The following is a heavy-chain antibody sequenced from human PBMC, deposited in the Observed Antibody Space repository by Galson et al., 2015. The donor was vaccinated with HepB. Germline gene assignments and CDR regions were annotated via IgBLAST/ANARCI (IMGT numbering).Heavy chain of an antibody. V-gene: IGHV3-48*01. J-gene: IGHJ4*02. Sequence: SLRLSCAASGFTFRNYAMNWVRQAPGKGLEWVSVISSGGTNTYYADSVKGRFTISRDNAKKSLYLQMNSLRAEDTAVYFCARDRGDSNFDYWGQGTLVTVSS. D-gene: IGHD3-10*01. CDR3: ARDRGDSNFDY. CDR1: GFTFRNYA. CDR2: ISSGGTNT.